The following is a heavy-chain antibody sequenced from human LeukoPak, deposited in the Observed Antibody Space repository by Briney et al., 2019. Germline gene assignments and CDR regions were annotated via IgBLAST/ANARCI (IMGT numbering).Heavy chain of an antibody. V-gene: IGHV3-48*01. CDR1: GFTFSIYA. D-gene: IGHD6-13*01. J-gene: IGHJ4*02. CDR2: ISSDSTTV. Sequence: PGGSLRLSCAASGFTFSIYAMNWVRQAPGMGLEWVSYISSDSTTVYYPDSVKGRFTISRDNAKNSLYLQMNSLRAEDTAMYYCVCLHGGTWSIDYWGQGTLVTVSS. CDR3: VCLHGGTWSIDY.